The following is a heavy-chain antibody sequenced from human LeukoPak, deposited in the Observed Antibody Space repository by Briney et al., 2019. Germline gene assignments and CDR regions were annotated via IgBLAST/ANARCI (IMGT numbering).Heavy chain of an antibody. CDR1: GGSITRRY. CDR3: ARPLTDPYWNDAFDI. CDR2: INYSGKT. D-gene: IGHD1-14*01. V-gene: IGHV4-59*08. Sequence: SETLSLTCFVSGGSITRRYWSWMRQPPGKGLEWIGYINYSGKTNYNPSLKSRVTISVDTSKNQFSLKLSSVTAADTAVYYCARPLTDPYWNDAFDIWGQGTMVTVSS. J-gene: IGHJ3*02.